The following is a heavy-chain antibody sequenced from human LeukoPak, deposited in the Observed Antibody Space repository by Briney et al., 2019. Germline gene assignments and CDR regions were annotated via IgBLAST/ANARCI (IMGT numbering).Heavy chain of an antibody. J-gene: IGHJ4*02. Sequence: SETLSLTCTVSGGSISSYYWSWIRQPAGKGLEWIGRIYTSGSTNYNPSLKSRVTVSVDTSKNQFSLKLSSVTAADTAVYYCARASRRSGSYLDYFDYWGQGTLVTVSS. D-gene: IGHD1-26*01. V-gene: IGHV4-4*07. CDR1: GGSISSYY. CDR2: IYTSGST. CDR3: ARASRRSGSYLDYFDY.